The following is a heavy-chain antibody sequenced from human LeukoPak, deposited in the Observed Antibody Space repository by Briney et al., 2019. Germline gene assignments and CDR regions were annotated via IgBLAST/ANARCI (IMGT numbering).Heavy chain of an antibody. CDR3: TTELADFWSGYYPFDY. J-gene: IGHJ4*02. CDR2: IKSKTDGGTT. V-gene: IGHV3-15*01. CDR1: GFTFSNAW. Sequence: GGSLRLSCAASGFTFSNAWMSWVRQAPGKGLEWVGRIKSKTDGGTTDYAAPVKGRFTISRDDSKNTLYPQMNSLKTEDTAVYYCTTELADFWSGYYPFDYWGQGTLVTVSS. D-gene: IGHD3-3*01.